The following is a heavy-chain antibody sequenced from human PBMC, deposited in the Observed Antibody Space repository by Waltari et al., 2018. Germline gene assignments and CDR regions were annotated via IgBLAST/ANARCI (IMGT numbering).Heavy chain of an antibody. Sequence: EVQLVESGGGLVQPGGSLRLSCAASGFTFSSYWMSWVRQAPGKGLGGVAKIKQDGSEKYYVDSVKGRFTISRDNAKNSLYLQMNSLRAEDTAVYYCARDEGFWSLIDYWGQGTLVTVSS. D-gene: IGHD3-3*01. V-gene: IGHV3-7*01. CDR1: GFTFSSYW. CDR3: ARDEGFWSLIDY. CDR2: IKQDGSEK. J-gene: IGHJ4*02.